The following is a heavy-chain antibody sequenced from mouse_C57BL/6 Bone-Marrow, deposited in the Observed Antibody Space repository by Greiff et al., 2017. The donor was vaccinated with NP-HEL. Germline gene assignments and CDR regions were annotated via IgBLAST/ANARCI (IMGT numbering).Heavy chain of an antibody. V-gene: IGHV1-39*01. CDR1: GYSFTDYN. D-gene: IGHD1-1*01. Sequence: EVKLQESGPELVKPGASVKISCKASGYSFTDYNMNWVKQSNGKSLEWIGVINPNYGTTSYNQKFKGKATLTVDQSSSTAYMQLNSLTSEDSAVYYCEGYYYGSRGYFDVWGTGTTVTVSS. CDR3: EGYYYGSRGYFDV. J-gene: IGHJ1*03. CDR2: INPNYGTT.